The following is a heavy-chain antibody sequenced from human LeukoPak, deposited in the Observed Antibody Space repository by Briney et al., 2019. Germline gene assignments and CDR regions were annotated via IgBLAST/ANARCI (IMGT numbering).Heavy chain of an antibody. CDR1: GDSVSSNDAA. J-gene: IGHJ4*02. CDR3: ARNVAPAHFDY. Sequence: QTLSLTCAISGDSVSSNDAAWNWIMQSPSRGLEWLGRTYYRSKWYTEYGTSVRSRITINSDTSKNQFSLQLNSMTPEDTALYYCARNVAPAHFDYWGQGALVTVSS. CDR2: TYYRSKWYT. V-gene: IGHV6-1*01. D-gene: IGHD2-2*01.